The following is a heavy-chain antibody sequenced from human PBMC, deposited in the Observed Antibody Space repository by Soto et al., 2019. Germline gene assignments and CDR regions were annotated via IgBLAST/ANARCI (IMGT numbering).Heavy chain of an antibody. CDR2: ISYDGSNK. V-gene: IGHV3-30*18. CDR3: AKADPYYPTPRLSQNAFDI. J-gene: IGHJ3*02. CDR1: GFTFSSYG. D-gene: IGHD2-21*01. Sequence: QVQLVESGGGVVQPGRSLRLSCAASGFTFSSYGMHWVRQAPGKGLEWVAVISYDGSNKYYADSVKGRFTISRDNSKNTLYLQMNSLRAEDTAVYYCAKADPYYPTPRLSQNAFDIWGQGTMVTVSS.